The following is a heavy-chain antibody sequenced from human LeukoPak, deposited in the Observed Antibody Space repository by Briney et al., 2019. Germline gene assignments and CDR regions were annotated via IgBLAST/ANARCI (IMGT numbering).Heavy chain of an antibody. V-gene: IGHV4-59*01. J-gene: IGHJ4*02. CDR1: GGSMSSYY. CDR2: IFYSGSSNYNP. CDR3: ARAGYFDY. D-gene: IGHD3-10*01. Sequence: SETLSLTCTVSGGSMSSYYWNWIRQPPGKGLEWIGYIFYSGSSNYNPNYNPSLKSRITISVDTSKNQFSLKLSSVTAADTAVYYCARAGYFDYWGQGTLVTVSS.